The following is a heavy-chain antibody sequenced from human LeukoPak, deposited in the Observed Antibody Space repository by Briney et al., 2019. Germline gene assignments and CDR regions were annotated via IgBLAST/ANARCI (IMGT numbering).Heavy chain of an antibody. CDR3: VSFYETY. V-gene: IGHV3-74*01. J-gene: IGHJ4*02. D-gene: IGHD2/OR15-2a*01. Sequence: GGSLRLSCAASGNYWMHWVRQAPGKGLVWVSHINSDGSWTSYADSVKGRFTISKDNAKNTAYLQMNSLRAEDTAVYYCVSFYETYWGRGTLVTVSS. CDR2: INSDGSWT. CDR1: GNYW.